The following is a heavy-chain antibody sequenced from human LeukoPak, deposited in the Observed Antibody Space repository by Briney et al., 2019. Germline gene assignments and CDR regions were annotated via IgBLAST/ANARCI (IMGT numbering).Heavy chain of an antibody. J-gene: IGHJ4*02. Sequence: SETLSLTCTVSGGSISSSSYYWGWIRQPPGKGLEWIGSIYYSGSTYYNPSLKSRVTISVDTSKNQFSLKLSSVTAADTAVYFCARDKYDSSGYDEDLLDYWGQGTLVTVSS. CDR1: GGSISSSSYY. D-gene: IGHD3-22*01. V-gene: IGHV4-39*07. CDR3: ARDKYDSSGYDEDLLDY. CDR2: IYYSGST.